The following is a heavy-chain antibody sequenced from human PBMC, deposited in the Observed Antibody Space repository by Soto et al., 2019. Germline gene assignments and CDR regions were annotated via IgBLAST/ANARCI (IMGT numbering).Heavy chain of an antibody. Sequence: PSETLSLTCTVSGGSISSSSYYWGWIRQPPGKGLEWIGSIYYSGSTYYNPSLKSRVTISVDTSKNQFSLKLSSVTAADTAVYYCARHPHGDSSGYYYLYYFDYWGQGTPVTVSS. V-gene: IGHV4-39*01. J-gene: IGHJ4*02. CDR1: GGSISSSSYY. CDR3: ARHPHGDSSGYYYLYYFDY. D-gene: IGHD3-22*01. CDR2: IYYSGST.